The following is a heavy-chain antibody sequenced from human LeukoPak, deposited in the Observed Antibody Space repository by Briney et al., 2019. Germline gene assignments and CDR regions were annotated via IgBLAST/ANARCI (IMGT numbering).Heavy chain of an antibody. J-gene: IGHJ5*02. CDR3: ARHGVRPFYYGSGSRMAWFDP. CDR2: IYYSGST. V-gene: IGHV4-39*01. D-gene: IGHD3-10*01. Sequence: MPSETLSLTCTVSGGSISSSSYYWGWIRQPPGKGLEWIGSIYYSGSTYYNPSLKSRVTISVDTSKNQFSLKLSSVTAADTAAYYCARHGVRPFYYGSGSRMAWFDPWGQGTLVTVSS. CDR1: GGSISSSSYY.